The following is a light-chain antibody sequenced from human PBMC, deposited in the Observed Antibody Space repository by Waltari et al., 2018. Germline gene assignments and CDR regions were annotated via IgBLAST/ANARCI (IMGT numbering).Light chain of an antibody. CDR2: DVS. J-gene: IGLJ2*01. CDR3: ASYTSHSHVV. Sequence: QSALTQPASVSGSPGQSITISCTGTSSDVGGYNYVSWYQQHTGKVPKLMIFDVSNRPSGVSNRFSGSKSGNTASLTISGLQAEDEADYYCASYTSHSHVVFGGGTKLTVL. V-gene: IGLV2-14*01. CDR1: SSDVGGYNY.